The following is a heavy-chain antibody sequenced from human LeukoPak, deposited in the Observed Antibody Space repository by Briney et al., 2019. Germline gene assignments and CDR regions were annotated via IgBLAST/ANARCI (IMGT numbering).Heavy chain of an antibody. CDR1: GYTFTGYY. Sequence: ASVKVSCKASGYTFTGYYIHWVRQAPGQGLEWMGWINPNSGGTKYAQKFQGRVTMTRDTSISTAYMGLSRLRSDDTAVYYCATELRSYCGGDCYSVNFDYWGQGTLVTVSS. V-gene: IGHV1-2*02. CDR2: INPNSGGT. D-gene: IGHD2-21*02. CDR3: ATELRSYCGGDCYSVNFDY. J-gene: IGHJ4*02.